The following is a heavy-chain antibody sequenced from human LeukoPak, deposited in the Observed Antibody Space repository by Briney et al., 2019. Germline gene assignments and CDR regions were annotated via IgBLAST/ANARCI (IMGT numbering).Heavy chain of an antibody. CDR2: IIPILGTA. CDR1: GGTFSSYA. Sequence: VQASGKASGGTFSSYACSWLRQAPVRGLEWMGGIIPILGTANYAQMFQGRDTKTADESTSIGYMDVCSMRSEDTDGYCRAIGDYGGNSGQFDYWGQGTLVPVSS. D-gene: IGHD4-23*01. V-gene: IGHV1-69*19. J-gene: IGHJ4*02. CDR3: AIGDYGGNSGQFDY.